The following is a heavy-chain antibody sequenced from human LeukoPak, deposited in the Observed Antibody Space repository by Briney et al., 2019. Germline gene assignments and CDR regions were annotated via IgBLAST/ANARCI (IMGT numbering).Heavy chain of an antibody. Sequence: GGSLRLSCAASGFTFSNYAMTWVRQAPGKGLEWVSALSGSGGSAYYADSVKGRFAISRDNSKNTLYLQMNSLRAEDTAVYYCAKGRYESSGFNWAAWGQGTLVTVSS. CDR3: AKGRYESSGFNWAA. J-gene: IGHJ4*02. CDR2: LSGSGGSA. CDR1: GFTFSNYA. V-gene: IGHV3-23*01. D-gene: IGHD3-22*01.